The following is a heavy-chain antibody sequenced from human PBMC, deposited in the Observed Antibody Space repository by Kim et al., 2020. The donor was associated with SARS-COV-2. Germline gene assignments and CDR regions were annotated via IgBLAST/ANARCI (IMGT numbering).Heavy chain of an antibody. J-gene: IGHJ4*02. Sequence: GESLKISCQGSGDNFSNYWITWVRQMPGKGLEWMGIIYPGDSDSKYSPSFEGQVTMSADESISTAYLQWSSLKASDTAMYYCAAVGPGDTAMALDYWGQGTLVTVSS. V-gene: IGHV5-51*01. CDR3: AAVGPGDTAMALDY. CDR1: GDNFSNYW. CDR2: IYPGDSDS. D-gene: IGHD5-18*01.